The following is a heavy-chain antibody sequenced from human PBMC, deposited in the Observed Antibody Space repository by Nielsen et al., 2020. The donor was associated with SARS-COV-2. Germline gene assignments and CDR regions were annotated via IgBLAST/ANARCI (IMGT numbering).Heavy chain of an antibody. D-gene: IGHD6-13*01. CDR3: ARGYLAAPYYYGMDV. V-gene: IGHV3-20*04. CDR1: GFSFDDDG. CDR2: INWNGGRT. Sequence: GESLKISCAASGFSFDDDGMGWVRQVPGRGLEWGSGINWNGGRTGYADSVRGRFTISRDNAQSTLYLQMNSLRVEDTALYFCARGYLAAPYYYGMDVWGQGTQVTVS. J-gene: IGHJ6*02.